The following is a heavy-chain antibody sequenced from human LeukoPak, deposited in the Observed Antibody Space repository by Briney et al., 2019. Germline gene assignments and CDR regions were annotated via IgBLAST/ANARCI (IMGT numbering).Heavy chain of an antibody. V-gene: IGHV3-74*01. CDR2: INSDGGST. J-gene: IGHJ4*02. Sequence: PGGSLRLSCAASGFTFSSYWMHWVRHAPGKGLVWVSRINSDGGSTSYADSVKGRFTISRDNAKNTLYLQMNSLRAEDTAVYYCARVGGYSGAYDYWGQGTLVTVSS. CDR3: ARVGGYSGAYDY. CDR1: GFTFSSYW. D-gene: IGHD3-22*01.